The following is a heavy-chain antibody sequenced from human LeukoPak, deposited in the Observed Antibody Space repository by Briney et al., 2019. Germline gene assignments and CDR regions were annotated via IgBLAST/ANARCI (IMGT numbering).Heavy chain of an antibody. CDR1: GFTFSSYT. Sequence: GGSLRLSCAVSGFTFSSYTMIWVRQAPGKGLEWISSISSSSISIYYADSVKGRFATSRDNAKNSLHLQMTSLRAEDTAVYYCATEGRSTIPGYWGQGTLVTVSS. J-gene: IGHJ4*02. V-gene: IGHV3-21*01. CDR3: ATEGRSTIPGY. CDR2: ISSSSISI. D-gene: IGHD6-13*01.